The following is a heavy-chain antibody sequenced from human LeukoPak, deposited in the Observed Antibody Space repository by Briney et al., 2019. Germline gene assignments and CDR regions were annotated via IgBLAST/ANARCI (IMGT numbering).Heavy chain of an antibody. D-gene: IGHD3-10*01. J-gene: IGHJ4*02. CDR1: GYTFTSYG. CDR2: ISAYNGNT. V-gene: IGHV1-18*01. Sequence: ASVKVSCKASGYTFTSYGISWVRHAPGQGLEWMGWISAYNGNTNYAQKLQGRVTMTTDTSTSTAYMELRSLRSDDTAVYYCAREDVDTYYYGSGSYFAFDYWGQGTLVTVSS. CDR3: AREDVDTYYYGSGSYFAFDY.